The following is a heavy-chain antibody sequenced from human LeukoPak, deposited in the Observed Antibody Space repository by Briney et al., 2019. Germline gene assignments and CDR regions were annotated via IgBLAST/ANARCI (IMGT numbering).Heavy chain of an antibody. Sequence: ASVKVSCKASGYTFTSYGISWVRQAHGQGLEWMGWISAYYGNTNYAQKLQGRVTMTTDTSTSTAYMELRSLRSDDTAVYYCARVRAYCSSTSCYGENWFDPWGQGTLVTVSS. V-gene: IGHV1-18*04. CDR1: GYTFTSYG. J-gene: IGHJ5*02. CDR3: ARVRAYCSSTSCYGENWFDP. CDR2: ISAYYGNT. D-gene: IGHD2-2*01.